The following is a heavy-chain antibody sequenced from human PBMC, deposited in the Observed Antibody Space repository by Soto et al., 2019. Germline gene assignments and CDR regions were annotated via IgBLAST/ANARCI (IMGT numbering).Heavy chain of an antibody. D-gene: IGHD4-17*01. Sequence: EVQLLESGGGLVQPGGSLRLSCAASGFTFSTYALNWVRQAPGKGLEWVSAIGGRGGSTYFADSVKGRFSISRDSSKNTLHLKMNSLRAEDTAVYYCEKDGYGDRAYYFDYWGQGTLVTVSS. CDR1: GFTFSTYA. CDR3: EKDGYGDRAYYFDY. V-gene: IGHV3-23*01. J-gene: IGHJ4*02. CDR2: IGGRGGST.